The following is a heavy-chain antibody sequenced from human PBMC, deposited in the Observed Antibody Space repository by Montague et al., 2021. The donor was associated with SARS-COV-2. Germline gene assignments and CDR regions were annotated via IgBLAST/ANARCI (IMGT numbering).Heavy chain of an antibody. CDR2: IYWDDDK. CDR3: AHRRSGRYGPYFDH. Sequence: PALVKPTQTLTLTCTFSGFSLSTSGVGVGWIRQPPEKALGWLALIYWDDDKRYSPSLKSRLTITKDTSKNQVVLTVTNVDSVDTATYYCAHRRSGRYGPYFDHWGQGTLVTVSS. V-gene: IGHV2-5*02. CDR1: GFSLSTSGVG. D-gene: IGHD6-19*01. J-gene: IGHJ4*02.